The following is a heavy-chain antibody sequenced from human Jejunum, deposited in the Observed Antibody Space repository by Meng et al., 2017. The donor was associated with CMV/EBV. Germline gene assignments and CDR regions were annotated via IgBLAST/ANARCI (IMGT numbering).Heavy chain of an antibody. J-gene: IGHJ4*02. CDR3: ARAPRGYSFY. D-gene: IGHD5-18*01. CDR2: MNPNSGDT. CDR1: GYRLISDD. V-gene: IGHV1-8*01. Sequence: SCKASGYRLISDDSSWVRQATGQGLEWMGWMNPNSGDTGYAQKFQGRVTMTRNTSISTAYMELSRLTAEDTAMYYCARAPRGYSFYWGQGTLVTVSS.